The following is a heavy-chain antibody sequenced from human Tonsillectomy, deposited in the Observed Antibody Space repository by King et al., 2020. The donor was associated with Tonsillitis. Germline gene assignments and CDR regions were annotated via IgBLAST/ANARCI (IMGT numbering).Heavy chain of an antibody. J-gene: IGHJ5*02. CDR3: AKEGAAAGPSWFHP. V-gene: IGHV3-23*04. CDR2: ITGTGDG. CDR1: GFTFVSYG. D-gene: IGHD6-13*01. Sequence: VQLVESGGGLVQPGGSLRLSCAASGFTFVSYGMSWVRQAPGKGLEGVAAITGTGDGYYAGSVKGRFTISRDNTKSTLYLQMNILRAEDTAIYYCAKEGAAAGPSWFHPWGQGTLVTVSS.